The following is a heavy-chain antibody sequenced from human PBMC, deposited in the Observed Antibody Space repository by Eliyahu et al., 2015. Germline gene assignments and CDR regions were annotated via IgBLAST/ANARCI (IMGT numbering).Heavy chain of an antibody. D-gene: IGHD6-19*01. CDR1: GGSFSGYY. CDR2: INHSGST. J-gene: IGHJ3*02. V-gene: IGHV4-34*01. Sequence: QVQLQQWGAGLLKPSETLSLTCAVYGGSFSGYYWSWIRQPPGKGLEWIGEINHSGSTNYNPSLKSRVTISVDTSKNQFSLKLSSVTAADTAVYDCARQPYSSGWWGAFDIWGQGTMVTVSS. CDR3: ARQPYSSGWWGAFDI.